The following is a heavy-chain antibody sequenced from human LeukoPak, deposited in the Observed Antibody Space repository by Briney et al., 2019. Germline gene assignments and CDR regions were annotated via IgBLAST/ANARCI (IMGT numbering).Heavy chain of an antibody. Sequence: ASVMVSCKASGHNVTSFDFNRVRQATGQWLEWMGWMKSNNGHTGYAQKFQGRVTMTRDTSISTAYMELSSLTFEDTAVYYCARGPPNWGMVGYWGQGTLVTVSS. D-gene: IGHD7-27*01. J-gene: IGHJ4*02. CDR3: ARGPPNWGMVGY. CDR2: MKSNNGHT. CDR1: GHNVTSFD. V-gene: IGHV1-8*01.